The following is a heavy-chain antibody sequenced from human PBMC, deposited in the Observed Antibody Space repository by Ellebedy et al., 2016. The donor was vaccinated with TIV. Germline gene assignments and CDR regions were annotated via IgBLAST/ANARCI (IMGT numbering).Heavy chain of an antibody. D-gene: IGHD2-8*01. CDR3: AKGNGGYLDY. V-gene: IGHV1-3*01. J-gene: IGHJ4*02. Sequence: AASVKVSCKASGYTFPSYTMHLVRQAPGQRLEFMGWITVGIVNAKYSQKFQGRVPITRDTSASTAYMELSSLRSEDTAVYYCAKGNGGYLDYWGQGTLVIVSS. CDR2: ITVGIVNA. CDR1: GYTFPSYT.